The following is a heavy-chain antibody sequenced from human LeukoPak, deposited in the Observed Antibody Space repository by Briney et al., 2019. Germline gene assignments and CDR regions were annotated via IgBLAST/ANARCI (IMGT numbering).Heavy chain of an antibody. J-gene: IGHJ6*03. V-gene: IGHV3-30*02. CDR1: GFTFSSYG. CDR2: IRYDGSNK. CDR3: ARQMIEGRHYYSMDV. D-gene: IGHD3-22*01. Sequence: GGSLRLSCAASGFTFSSYGMHWVRQAPGKGLEWVSFIRYDGSNKYYADSVKGRFTISRDNSKNTLYLQMNSLRGEDTAVYFCARQMIEGRHYYSMDVWGKGTSVTVSS.